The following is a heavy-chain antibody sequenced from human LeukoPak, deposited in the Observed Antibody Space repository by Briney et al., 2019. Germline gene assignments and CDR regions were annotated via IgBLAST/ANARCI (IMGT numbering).Heavy chain of an antibody. CDR3: ARDSHVVVPAAPDY. CDR2: IKQDGSEK. CDR1: GFTFSSYW. D-gene: IGHD2-2*01. Sequence: GGSLRLSCAASGFTFSSYWMSWVRQAPGKGLEWVANIKQDGSEKYYVDSVKGRFTISRDNSKNTLYLQMNSLRAEDTAVYYCARDSHVVVPAAPDYWGQGTLVTVSS. V-gene: IGHV3-7*01. J-gene: IGHJ4*02.